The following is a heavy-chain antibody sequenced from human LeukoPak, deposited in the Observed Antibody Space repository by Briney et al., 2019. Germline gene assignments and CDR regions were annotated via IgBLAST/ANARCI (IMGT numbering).Heavy chain of an antibody. D-gene: IGHD3-9*01. Sequence: PSETLSLTCAVYGGSISSYYWSWIRQPPGKGLEWIGYIYYSGSTNYNPSLKSRVTISVDTSKNQFSLKLSSVTAADTAVYYCARAGRTSGYFDFYGMDVWGQGTTVTVSS. CDR1: GGSISSYY. CDR2: IYYSGST. V-gene: IGHV4-59*01. CDR3: ARAGRTSGYFDFYGMDV. J-gene: IGHJ6*02.